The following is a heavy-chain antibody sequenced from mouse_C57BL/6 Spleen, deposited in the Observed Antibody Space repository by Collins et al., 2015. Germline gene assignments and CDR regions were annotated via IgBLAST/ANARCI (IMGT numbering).Heavy chain of an antibody. J-gene: IGHJ4*01. Sequence: QVQLQQSGAELMKPGASVKISCKATGYTFSSYWIEWVKQRPGHGLEWIGEILPGSGSTNYNEKFKGKATFTADTSSNTAYMQLSSLTSEDSAVYYCARCGHDYGYYAMDYWGQGTSVTVSS. CDR2: ILPGSGST. CDR1: GYTFSSYW. D-gene: IGHD2-4*01. V-gene: IGHV1-9*01. CDR3: ARCGHDYGYYAMDY.